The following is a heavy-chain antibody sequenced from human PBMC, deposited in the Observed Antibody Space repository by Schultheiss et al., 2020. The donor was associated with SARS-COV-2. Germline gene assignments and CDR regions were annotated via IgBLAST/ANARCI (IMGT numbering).Heavy chain of an antibody. Sequence: GGSLRLSCGASGFTFRTSAMSWVRQVPGRGLEWVSAISGSGGSTYYADSVKGRFTISRDNSKNTLYLQMNSLRAEDTAVYYCAKDHLVAGLYFDYWGRGTQVTVSS. CDR3: AKDHLVAGLYFDY. D-gene: IGHD6-19*01. CDR2: ISGSGGST. CDR1: GFTFRTSA. V-gene: IGHV3-23*01. J-gene: IGHJ4*02.